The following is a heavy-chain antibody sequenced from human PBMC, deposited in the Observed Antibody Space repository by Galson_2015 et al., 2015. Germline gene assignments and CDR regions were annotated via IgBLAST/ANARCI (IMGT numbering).Heavy chain of an antibody. CDR2: IRRKGYGGTK. J-gene: IGHJ6*03. Sequence: SLRLSCAASGFTFGDYAMSWVRQAPGKGLEWVGFIRRKGYGGTKEYAASVKGRFTISRDDSKSIAYLQMNRLKTEDTAVYYCTRDPDDCSKLFYFMDFSRKRTTITVSS. CDR1: GFTFGDYA. CDR3: TRDPDDCSKLFYFMDF. V-gene: IGHV3-49*04. D-gene: IGHD4-11*01.